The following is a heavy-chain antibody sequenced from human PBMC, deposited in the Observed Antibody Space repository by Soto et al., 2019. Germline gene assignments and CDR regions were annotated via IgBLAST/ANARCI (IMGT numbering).Heavy chain of an antibody. D-gene: IGHD6-13*01. J-gene: IGHJ4*02. Sequence: QLQLQESGPGLVKPSETLSLTCTVSGGSISSSSYYWGWIRQPPGKGLEWIGSIYYSGSTYYNPSLKSRVTISVDTSKNQFSLKLSSVTAADTAVYYCARQGYSSSWYTGYYFDYWGQGTLVTVSS. CDR1: GGSISSSSYY. V-gene: IGHV4-39*01. CDR3: ARQGYSSSWYTGYYFDY. CDR2: IYYSGST.